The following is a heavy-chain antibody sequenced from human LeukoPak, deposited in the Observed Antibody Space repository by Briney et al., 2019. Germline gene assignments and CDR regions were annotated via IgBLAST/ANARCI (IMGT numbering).Heavy chain of an antibody. J-gene: IGHJ4*02. Sequence: GGSLRLSCSASGFTFNKYWMHWVRHAPGKGLLWVSRINSDGKSTTYADSVKGRFTISRDNAKNTLYLQMNSLRAEDTAIYYCARVDNWNDGGYWGQGTLVTVSS. CDR3: ARVDNWNDGGY. V-gene: IGHV3-74*01. CDR1: GFTFNKYW. D-gene: IGHD1-20*01. CDR2: INSDGKST.